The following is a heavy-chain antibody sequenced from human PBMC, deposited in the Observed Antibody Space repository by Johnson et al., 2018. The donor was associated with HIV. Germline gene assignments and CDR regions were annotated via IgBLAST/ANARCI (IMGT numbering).Heavy chain of an antibody. J-gene: IGHJ3*02. D-gene: IGHD6-6*01. CDR3: ARANGQLGGAFDI. V-gene: IGHV3-23*04. Sequence: VQLVESGGGVVQPGRSLRLSCAASEFPFSSHWMNWVRQAPGKGLEWVSAISGSGGSTYYADSVKGRFTISRDNSKNSLYLQMNSLRAEDTAVYYCARANGQLGGAFDIWGQGTMVTVSS. CDR1: EFPFSSHW. CDR2: ISGSGGST.